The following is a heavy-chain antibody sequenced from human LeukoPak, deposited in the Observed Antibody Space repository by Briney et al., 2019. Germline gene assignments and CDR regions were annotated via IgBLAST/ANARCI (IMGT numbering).Heavy chain of an antibody. CDR3: AREFTAMAFDY. V-gene: IGHV3-21*01. J-gene: IGHJ4*02. CDR1: GFTFSTFSSYR. Sequence: GGSLRLSCAASGFTFSTFSSYRMNWVRQAPGKGLEWVSSISRSSTHIYYADSVKGRFTISRDNAKNSLYLHMDSLRAEDTAVYYCAREFTAMAFDYWGQGALVTVSS. D-gene: IGHD5-18*01. CDR2: ISRSSTHI.